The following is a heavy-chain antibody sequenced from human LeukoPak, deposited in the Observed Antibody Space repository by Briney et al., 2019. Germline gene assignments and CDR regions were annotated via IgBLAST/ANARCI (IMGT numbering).Heavy chain of an antibody. D-gene: IGHD3-10*01. J-gene: IGHJ5*02. CDR3: TTEYYGSGSYSWFDP. CDR2: IKSKADDGTT. Sequence: GGSLRLSCAASGFTFSSYWMTWVRQAPGKGLEWVGRIKSKADDGTTDYAAPVKGRFTISRDDSKNTLYLQMNSLKTEDTAVYYCTTEYYGSGSYSWFDPWGQGTLVTVSS. V-gene: IGHV3-15*01. CDR1: GFTFSSYW.